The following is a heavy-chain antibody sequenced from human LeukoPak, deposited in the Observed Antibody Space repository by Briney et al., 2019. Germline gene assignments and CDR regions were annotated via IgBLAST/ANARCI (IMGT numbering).Heavy chain of an antibody. D-gene: IGHD3-22*01. J-gene: IGHJ4*02. CDR1: GGSFSGHY. CDR2: INHSGST. CDR3: ARGRGGYYYDSN. V-gene: IGHV4-34*01. Sequence: PSETLSLTCAVYGGSFSGHYWSWIRQPPGKGLEWIGEINHSGSTNYNPSLKSRVTISVDTSKNQFSLKLSSVTAADTAVYYCARGRGGYYYDSNWGQGTLVTVSS.